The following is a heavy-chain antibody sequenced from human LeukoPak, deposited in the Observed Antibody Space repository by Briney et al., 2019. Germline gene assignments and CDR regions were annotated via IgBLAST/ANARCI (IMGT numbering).Heavy chain of an antibody. CDR3: ARGRTVRGVIKFYYYMDV. V-gene: IGHV4-34*01. J-gene: IGHJ6*03. CDR2: IYYSGST. Sequence: SETLSLTCAVYGGSFSSYYWGWIRQPPGKGLEWIGSIYYSGSTNYNPSLKSRVTISVDTSKNQFSLKLSSVTAADTAVYYCARGRTVRGVIKFYYYMDVWGKGTTVTVSS. D-gene: IGHD3-10*01. CDR1: GGSFSSYY.